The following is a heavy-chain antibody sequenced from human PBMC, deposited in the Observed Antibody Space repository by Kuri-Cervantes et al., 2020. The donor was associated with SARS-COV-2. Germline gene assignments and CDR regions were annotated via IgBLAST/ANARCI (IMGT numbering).Heavy chain of an antibody. V-gene: IGHV3-30-3*01. D-gene: IGHD2-15*01. CDR2: VSYDGSNK. CDR3: ARPQGYCSGGSCPDAFDI. Sequence: GGSLRLSCAASGFTFSSYAMHWVRQAPGKGLGWVAVVSYDGSNKYYADSVKGRFTISRDNSKNTLYLQMNSLRAEDTAVYYCARPQGYCSGGSCPDAFDIWGQGTMVTVSS. J-gene: IGHJ3*02. CDR1: GFTFSSYA.